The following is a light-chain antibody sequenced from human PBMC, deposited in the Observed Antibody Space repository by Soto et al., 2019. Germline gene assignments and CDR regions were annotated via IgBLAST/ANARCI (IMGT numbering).Light chain of an antibody. Sequence: DIQMTQSPSTLSASVGDRVTITCRASQNINKWLAWYQQKPGEVPRFLIYRASSLESGDPSRFRGNGSGTDFALTVSSLQPDDFATYYCQQYDSYPYAFGRGAKVEIK. J-gene: IGKJ2*01. CDR1: QNINKW. CDR3: QQYDSYPYA. V-gene: IGKV1-5*03. CDR2: RAS.